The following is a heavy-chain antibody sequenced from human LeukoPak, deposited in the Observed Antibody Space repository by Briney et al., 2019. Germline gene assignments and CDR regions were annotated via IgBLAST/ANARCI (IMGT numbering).Heavy chain of an antibody. Sequence: ASVKVSCKASGGTFSNYAISWVRQAPGQGLEWMGRIIPTFGTTNYAQKFQGRVTITTDESTSTAYMEVSSLRIEDTAVYYCASVTVTTWAPDGHMDVWGKGTTVTVSS. CDR3: ASVTVTTWAPDGHMDV. CDR2: IIPTFGTT. V-gene: IGHV1-69*05. CDR1: GGTFSNYA. D-gene: IGHD4-11*01. J-gene: IGHJ6*03.